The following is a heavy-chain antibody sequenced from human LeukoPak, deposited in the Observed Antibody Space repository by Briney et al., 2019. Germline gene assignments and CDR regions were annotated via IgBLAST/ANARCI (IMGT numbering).Heavy chain of an antibody. J-gene: IGHJ4*02. CDR3: ARFRRGTSGNDY. CDR1: GGSIVSYY. CDR2: IYYSGST. V-gene: IGHV4-59*07. Sequence: SDALPLTCTLSGGSIVSYYWSWIWHPPGKGLEWIGYIYYSGSTKYNPSLKSQVNFSVDTSKNQFSLRLTSVTAADTAVYYCARFRRGTSGNDYWGQGTLVTVSS. D-gene: IGHD2-8*01.